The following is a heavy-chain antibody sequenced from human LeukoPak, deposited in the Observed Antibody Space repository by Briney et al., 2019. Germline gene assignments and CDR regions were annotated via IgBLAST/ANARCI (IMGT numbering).Heavy chain of an antibody. Sequence: GASVKVSCKASGGTFSSYAISWVRQAPGQGLEWMGRIIPILGIANYAQKFQGRVTITADKSTSTAYMELSSLRSEDTAVYYCARDREYSSHDAFDIWGQGTMVTVSS. CDR3: ARDREYSSHDAFDI. CDR2: IIPILGIA. V-gene: IGHV1-69*04. CDR1: GGTFSSYA. D-gene: IGHD5-18*01. J-gene: IGHJ3*02.